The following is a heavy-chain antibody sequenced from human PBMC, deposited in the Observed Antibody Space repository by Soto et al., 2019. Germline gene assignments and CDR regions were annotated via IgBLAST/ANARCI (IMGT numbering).Heavy chain of an antibody. CDR3: ARVGLDYYDSSGHGLVDY. Sequence: PSETLSLTCAVSGYSISSGYYWGWIRQPPGKGLEWIGSIYHSGSTYYNPSLKSRVTISVDTSKNQFSLKLSSVTAADTAVYYCARVGLDYYDSSGHGLVDYWGQGTLVTGSS. CDR1: GYSISSGYY. D-gene: IGHD3-22*01. V-gene: IGHV4-38-2*01. CDR2: IYHSGST. J-gene: IGHJ4*02.